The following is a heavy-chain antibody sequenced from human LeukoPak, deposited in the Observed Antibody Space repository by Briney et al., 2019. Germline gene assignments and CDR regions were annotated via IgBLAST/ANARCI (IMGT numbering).Heavy chain of an antibody. CDR3: AKDVSSSSREYYFDY. V-gene: IGHV3-23*01. CDR2: ISGSGGST. Sequence: GGSLRLSCAASGFTFSSYATSWVRQAPGKGLEWVSTISGSGGSTYYADSVKGRFTISRDNSKNTLYLQMNSLRAEDTAVYYCAKDVSSSSREYYFDYWGQGTLVTVSS. CDR1: GFTFSSYA. J-gene: IGHJ4*02. D-gene: IGHD6-13*01.